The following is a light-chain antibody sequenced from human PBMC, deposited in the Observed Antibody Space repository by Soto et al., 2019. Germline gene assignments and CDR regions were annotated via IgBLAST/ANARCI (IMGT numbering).Light chain of an antibody. V-gene: IGKV1-5*01. J-gene: IGKJ2*01. Sequence: DIQMTQSPSTLSASVGDRVTITCRASQSVTNWLAWYQQKPGKAPNLLIYDASRLQSGIPSRFSGSGSGTEFILTISSLQPDDFATYYCQQSTPYPYTFSQGTKLEIK. CDR3: QQSTPYPYT. CDR1: QSVTNW. CDR2: DAS.